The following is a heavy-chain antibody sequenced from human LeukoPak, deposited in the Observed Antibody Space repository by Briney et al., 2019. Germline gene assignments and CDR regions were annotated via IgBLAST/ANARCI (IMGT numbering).Heavy chain of an antibody. CDR2: IYYSGST. D-gene: IGHD2-15*01. Sequence: SETLSLTCTVSGGSISSYYWSWIRQPPGKGLEWIGYIYYSGSTNYNPSLKSRVTISVDTSKNQFSLKLSPVTAADTAVYYCAGGYCSGGSCYGPYWFDPWGQGTLVTVSS. V-gene: IGHV4-59*08. CDR3: AGGYCSGGSCYGPYWFDP. J-gene: IGHJ5*02. CDR1: GGSISSYY.